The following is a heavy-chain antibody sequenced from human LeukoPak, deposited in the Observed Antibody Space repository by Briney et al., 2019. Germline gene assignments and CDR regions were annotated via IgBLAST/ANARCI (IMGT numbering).Heavy chain of an antibody. CDR1: GFTFSSYW. CDR3: ARTYYDFWSLYSSYFDY. CDR2: IKQDGSEK. J-gene: IGHJ4*02. Sequence: GGSLRLSCAASGFTFSSYWMSWVRQAPGKGLEWVANIKQDGSEKYYVDSVKGRFTISRDNAKNSLYLQMNSLRAEDTAVYYCARTYYDFWSLYSSYFDYWRQGTLVTVSS. V-gene: IGHV3-7*01. D-gene: IGHD3-3*01.